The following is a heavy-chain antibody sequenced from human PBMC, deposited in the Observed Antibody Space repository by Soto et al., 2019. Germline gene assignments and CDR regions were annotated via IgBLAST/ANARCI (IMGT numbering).Heavy chain of an antibody. Sequence: GGSLRPSCAASGFTFYSYAMTWVRQAPGKALEWVSTISGSGDSTYYADSVKGRFSISRDNYKNTVSLQMNSLRAENTAVYFCARVWERTVTTRNYFYGIDVWGRGTTVTVSS. CDR1: GFTFYSYA. D-gene: IGHD4-17*01. CDR3: ARVWERTVTTRNYFYGIDV. V-gene: IGHV3-23*01. CDR2: ISGSGDST. J-gene: IGHJ6*02.